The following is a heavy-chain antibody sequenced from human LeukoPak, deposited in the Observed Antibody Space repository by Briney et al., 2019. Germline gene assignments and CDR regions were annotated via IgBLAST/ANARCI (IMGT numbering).Heavy chain of an antibody. J-gene: IGHJ4*02. CDR1: GGSFNGYY. CDR3: ARGGYSDY. CDR2: INHSGST. D-gene: IGHD5-18*01. V-gene: IGHV4-34*01. Sequence: PSETLSLTCAVYGGSFNGYYWSWIRQPPGKGLEWIGEINHSGSTNYNPSLKSRVTISVDTSKNQFSLKLSSVTAADTAVYYCARGGYSDYWGQGTLVTVSS.